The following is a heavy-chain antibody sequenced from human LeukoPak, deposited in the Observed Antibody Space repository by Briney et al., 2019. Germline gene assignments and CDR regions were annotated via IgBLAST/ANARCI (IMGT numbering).Heavy chain of an antibody. CDR3: ARGNPKPATPPIDY. CDR2: IWYDGNNK. J-gene: IGHJ4*02. V-gene: IGHV3-33*01. Sequence: GGSLRLSCAASGFTFTSYGMHWVRQAPGKGLEWVAIIWYDGNNKHYADSVKGRFTISRDTSNNTVYLQMSSLRDEDTAVYYCARGNPKPATPPIDYWGQGTLVTVSS. CDR1: GFTFTSYG. D-gene: IGHD5-12*01.